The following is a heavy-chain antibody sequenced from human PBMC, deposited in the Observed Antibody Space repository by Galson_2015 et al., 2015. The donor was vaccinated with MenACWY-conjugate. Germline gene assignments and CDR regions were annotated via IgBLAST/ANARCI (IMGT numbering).Heavy chain of an antibody. Sequence: SLRLSCAASGFTFSNYGMTWVRQAPGKGLERVSGIPRSGTTYYADSVKGRFTVSRDDSKNTLYLQMVGLRADDTAIYYCAKRSMVQGPEDFWGQGTLVTVSS. CDR3: AKRSMVQGPEDF. D-gene: IGHD3-10*01. V-gene: IGHV3-23*01. CDR1: GFTFSNYG. CDR2: IPRSGTT. J-gene: IGHJ4*02.